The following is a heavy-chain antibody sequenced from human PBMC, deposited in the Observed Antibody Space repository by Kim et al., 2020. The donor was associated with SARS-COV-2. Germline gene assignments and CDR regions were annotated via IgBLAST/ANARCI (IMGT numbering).Heavy chain of an antibody. CDR1: GGSFSRYR. CDR2: IHASGST. CDR3: ARQVAGTDRRFDY. D-gene: IGHD6-19*01. V-gene: IGHV4-4*07. Sequence: SETLSLICTVSGGSFSRYRWSWIRQSAGKGLEWIGRIHASGSTNYNPSLKSRLTMSVDASQHQMSLKLSSVTAADTAMYYCARQVAGTDRRFDYWGQGILVTVSS. J-gene: IGHJ4*02.